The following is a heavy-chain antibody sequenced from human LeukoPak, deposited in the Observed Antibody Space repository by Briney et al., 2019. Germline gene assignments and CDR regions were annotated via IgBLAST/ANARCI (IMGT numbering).Heavy chain of an antibody. CDR1: GGSISSSSYY. D-gene: IGHD2-21*02. J-gene: IGHJ4*02. CDR3: ARLVVTAIRSIDY. CDR2: IYYSGST. V-gene: IGHV4-39*01. Sequence: PSETLSLTCTVSGGSISSSSYYWGWIRQPPGKGLEWIGSIYYSGSTYYNPSLKSRVTISVDTSKNQFSLKLSSVTAADTAVYYCARLVVTAIRSIDYWGQGTLVTVSS.